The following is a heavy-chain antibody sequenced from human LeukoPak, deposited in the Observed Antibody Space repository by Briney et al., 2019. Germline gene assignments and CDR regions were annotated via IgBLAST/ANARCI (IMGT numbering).Heavy chain of an antibody. CDR2: ISATGDNS. CDR3: AKRGGVGSAYPGDY. J-gene: IGHJ4*02. Sequence: GGSLRPSCAASGFTFSSYAMTWVRQAPGKGLEWVSAISATGDNSYYADSVKGRFTISRDNSKNTLYLQMDSLRAEDTALYYCAKRGGVGSAYPGDYWGQGTLVTVSS. D-gene: IGHD3-16*01. V-gene: IGHV3-23*01. CDR1: GFTFSSYA.